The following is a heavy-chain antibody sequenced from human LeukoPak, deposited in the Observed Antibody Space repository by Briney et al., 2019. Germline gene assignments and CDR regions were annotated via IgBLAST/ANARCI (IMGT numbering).Heavy chain of an antibody. D-gene: IGHD6-13*01. Sequence: ASVKVSCKASGYTFTSYDINWVRQATGQGLVWMGWMNPNSGNTDYAQKFQGRVTMTRNTSISTAYMELSSLRSDDTAVYYCALYSSSWYGYSDYWGQGTLVTVSS. CDR2: MNPNSGNT. CDR3: ALYSSSWYGYSDY. J-gene: IGHJ4*02. CDR1: GYTFTSYD. V-gene: IGHV1-8*01.